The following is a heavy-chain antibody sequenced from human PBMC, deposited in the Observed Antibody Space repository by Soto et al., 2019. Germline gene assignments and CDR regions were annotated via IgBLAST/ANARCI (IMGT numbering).Heavy chain of an antibody. Sequence: GSLSLSCLTSGFTFGSYAITCFCRSQGNGLQLVGFIRGKSYGGTTEYAASVQGRFVISRDDSKSVAYLQMNSLKMEDTAVYYCARGAAQWETFPYYFDYWGQGAQVTVSS. CDR3: ARGAAQWETFPYYFDY. CDR1: GFTFGSYA. CDR2: IRGKSYGGTT. V-gene: IGHV3-49*03. D-gene: IGHD1-26*01. J-gene: IGHJ4*02.